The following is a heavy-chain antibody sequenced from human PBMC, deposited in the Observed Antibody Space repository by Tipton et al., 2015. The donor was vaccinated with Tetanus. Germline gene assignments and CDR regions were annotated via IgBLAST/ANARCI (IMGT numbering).Heavy chain of an antibody. V-gene: IGHV4-4*09. Sequence: TLSLTCTVSGGSISSYYCSWIRQPPGRGLEWIGEIHPSGSTNYNPSLTSRVTLSQDTSKNQFSLRLSSVTAADTAVYYCSSSPGNHYLAFFDYWGRGTQITVSS. CDR3: SSSPGNHYLAFFDY. CDR1: GGSISSYY. J-gene: IGHJ4*02. D-gene: IGHD2/OR15-2a*01. CDR2: IHPSGST.